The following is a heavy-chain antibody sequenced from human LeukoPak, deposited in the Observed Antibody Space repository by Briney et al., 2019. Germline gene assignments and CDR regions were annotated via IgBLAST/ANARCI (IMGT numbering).Heavy chain of an antibody. CDR3: ARDLTGYSYGSI. D-gene: IGHD5-18*01. J-gene: IGHJ3*02. V-gene: IGHV1-46*01. CDR1: GYTFTSYY. Sequence: GSSVKISCKASGYTFTSYYMHWVRQAPGQGLEWMGIINPSGGSTSYAQKFQGRVTMTRDPSTSTVYMELSSLRSEDTAVYYCARDLTGYSYGSIWGQGTMVTVSS. CDR2: INPSGGST.